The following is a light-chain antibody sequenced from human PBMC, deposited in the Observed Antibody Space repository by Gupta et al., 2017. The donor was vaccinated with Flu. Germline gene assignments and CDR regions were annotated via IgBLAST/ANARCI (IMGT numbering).Light chain of an antibody. CDR1: SSDVDDYNY. V-gene: IGLV2-8*01. CDR3: SSYEASNSRYV. Sequence: QAALTQPPSASGSPGPSVTISCTGTSSDVDDYNYVSWYQQHPGKAPKLMIYEVSKRPSGVPDRFSGSKSGNTASLTVCGLQAEDEADYYCSSYEASNSRYVFGTGTKVTVL. J-gene: IGLJ1*01. CDR2: EVS.